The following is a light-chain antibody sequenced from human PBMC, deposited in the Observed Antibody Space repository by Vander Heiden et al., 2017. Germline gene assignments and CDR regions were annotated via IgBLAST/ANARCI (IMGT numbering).Light chain of an antibody. CDR2: DNS. CDR3: QVADSSSDWV. V-gene: IGLV3-21*02. J-gene: IGLJ3*02. Sequence: SYVLTQPPSVSVAPGQTAMLTSEGNNSGSKSVRWYQQNPAQPPVLVVYDNSDRPSGIPGRFSASKSGNTATLTISRVEAGDEADYYCQVADSSSDWVFGGGTKLTVL. CDR1: NSGSKS.